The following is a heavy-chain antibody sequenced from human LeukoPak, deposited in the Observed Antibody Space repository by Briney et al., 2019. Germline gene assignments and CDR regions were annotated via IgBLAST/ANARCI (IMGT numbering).Heavy chain of an antibody. J-gene: IGHJ5*02. CDR3: ARDRYGSGSWWDT. CDR1: GYSFTSFG. CDR2: ISAFNGIT. V-gene: IGHV1-18*01. D-gene: IGHD3-10*01. Sequence: ASAKVSCKTSGYSFTSFGISWVRQAPGQGLEWMGWISAFNGITNYAQKAQDRINVTTDTTSSTAYIELTSLTSDDTAVYYCARDRYGSGSWWDTWGQGTLVIVSS.